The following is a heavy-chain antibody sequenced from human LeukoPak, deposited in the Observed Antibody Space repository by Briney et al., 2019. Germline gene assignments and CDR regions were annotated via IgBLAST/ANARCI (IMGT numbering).Heavy chain of an antibody. CDR2: ISGSSSTI. CDR3: ARGSTYYDSSGQVPFDY. V-gene: IGHV3-48*01. CDR1: GFTFSSYS. J-gene: IGHJ4*02. Sequence: GGSLRLSCAASGFTFSSYSMNWVRQAPGKGLEWGSYISGSSSTIYYADSVKGRFTISRDNGKNTLYLQMNSLRAEDTAVYYCARGSTYYDSSGQVPFDYCGQGTLVTVSS. D-gene: IGHD3-22*01.